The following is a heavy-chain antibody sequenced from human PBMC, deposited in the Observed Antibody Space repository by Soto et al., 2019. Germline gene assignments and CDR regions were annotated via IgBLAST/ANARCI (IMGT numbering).Heavy chain of an antibody. CDR3: AREYTYGSNFFDC. J-gene: IGHJ4*02. CDR1: GGXXXXAXXX. CDR2: ISHSGST. Sequence: QVQLQESGPGLVKPSQTLSLTCTVSGGXXXXAXXXXXXXXQHPGKGLEWIGYISHSGSTYYNPSLKSRVIISVDTSKNQFSLSLTSVTAADTAVYYCAREYTYGSNFFDCWGQGALVTVSS. V-gene: IGHV4-31*03. D-gene: IGHD2-2*02.